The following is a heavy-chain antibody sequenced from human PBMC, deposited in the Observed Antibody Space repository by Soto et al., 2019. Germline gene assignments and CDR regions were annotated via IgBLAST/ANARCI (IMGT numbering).Heavy chain of an antibody. D-gene: IGHD6-6*01. CDR3: ARSGGLVRDFNY. Sequence: QVQLVQSGAEVTKPGSSVKVSCEASGGTFSSDSFSWVRQAPGQGLEWMGGIIPMFDTPIYAQKFQDRVRTXEXXPTRTPYKQLSTLRAGDTPVYYCARSGGLVRDFNYWGQGALVTVST. CDR2: IIPMFDTP. CDR1: GGTFSSDS. V-gene: IGHV1-69*12. J-gene: IGHJ4*02.